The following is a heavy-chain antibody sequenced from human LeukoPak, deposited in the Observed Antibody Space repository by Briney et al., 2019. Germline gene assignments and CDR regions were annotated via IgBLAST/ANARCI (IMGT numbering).Heavy chain of an antibody. D-gene: IGHD6-13*01. CDR3: AREGRVAAAGKNYYYYMDV. J-gene: IGHJ6*03. CDR2: INSDGSST. Sequence: PGGSLRLSCAASGFTFSSYWMHWVRQAPGKGLVWVSRINSDGSSTSYADSVKGRFTISRDNAKHTLYLQMNSLRAEDTAVYHCAREGRVAAAGKNYYYYMDVWGKGTTVTVSS. V-gene: IGHV3-74*01. CDR1: GFTFSSYW.